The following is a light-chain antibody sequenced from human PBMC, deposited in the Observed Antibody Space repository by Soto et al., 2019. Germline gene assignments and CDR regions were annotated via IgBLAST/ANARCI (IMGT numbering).Light chain of an antibody. CDR1: QRVGSSF. CDR3: QQYDSSPRT. V-gene: IGKV3-20*01. CDR2: GAY. J-gene: IGKJ1*01. Sequence: EIVMTQSPVTLPVSPGERATISCRASQRVGSSFLAWYQQKPGQAPRLLLYGAYNRATGIPDRFSGSGSGTDFTLTISRLEPEDFAVYWCQQYDSSPRTFGQGTKVDI.